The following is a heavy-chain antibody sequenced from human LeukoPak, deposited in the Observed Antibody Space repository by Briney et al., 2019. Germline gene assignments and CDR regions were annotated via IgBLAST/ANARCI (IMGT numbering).Heavy chain of an antibody. V-gene: IGHV3-66*01. D-gene: IGHD5-12*01. J-gene: IGHJ4*02. Sequence: GGSLRLSCAASGFTFSSYSMNWVRQAPGKGLEWLSVLYSSGTAYYADSVKGRFTVSRDSSANTLYLQMNSLRVEDTGVYYCARERTTSGYYLAYWGQGTLVTVSS. CDR1: GFTFSSYS. CDR2: LYSSGTA. CDR3: ARERTTSGYYLAY.